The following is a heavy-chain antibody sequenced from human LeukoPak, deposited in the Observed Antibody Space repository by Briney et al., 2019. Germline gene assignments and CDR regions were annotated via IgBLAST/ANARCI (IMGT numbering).Heavy chain of an antibody. Sequence: GGSLRHSCAASGFTFNSYAMSWVRQAPGKGLEWVSAITGSGGSTYYADSVKGRFTISRDNSKNTLYVQMNSLRAEDTAVYYCAKSVYSTKGDFDYWGQGTLGTVSS. D-gene: IGHD6-13*01. V-gene: IGHV3-23*01. CDR2: ITGSGGST. CDR3: AKSVYSTKGDFDY. CDR1: GFTFNSYA. J-gene: IGHJ4*02.